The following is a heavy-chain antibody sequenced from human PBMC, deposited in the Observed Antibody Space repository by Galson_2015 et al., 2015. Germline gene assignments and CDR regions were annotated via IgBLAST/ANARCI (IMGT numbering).Heavy chain of an antibody. Sequence: SVKVSCKASGGTFSSYAISWVRQAPGQGLEWMGGIIPIFGTANYAQKFQGRVTITADESTSTAYMELSSLRSEDTAVYYCARANPVARVGDYYDSSGCSQHWGQGTLVTVSS. CDR2: IIPIFGTA. CDR1: GGTFSSYA. J-gene: IGHJ1*01. V-gene: IGHV1-69*13. D-gene: IGHD3-22*01. CDR3: ARANPVARVGDYYDSSGCSQH.